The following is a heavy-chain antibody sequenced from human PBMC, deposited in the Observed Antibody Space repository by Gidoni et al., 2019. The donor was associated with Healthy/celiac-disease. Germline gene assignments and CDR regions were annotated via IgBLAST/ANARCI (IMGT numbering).Heavy chain of an antibody. CDR3: AKGHGYSSSWANWFDP. CDR1: GFPFSCYA. Sequence: EVQLLESGGGLVQPGGSLRLSCAASGFPFSCYAMSWVRQAPGKGLEWVSAISGGGVSTYYADSVKGRFTISRDNSKNTLYLQMNSLRAEDTAVYYCAKGHGYSSSWANWFDPWGQGTLVTVSS. CDR2: ISGGGVST. V-gene: IGHV3-23*01. D-gene: IGHD6-13*01. J-gene: IGHJ5*02.